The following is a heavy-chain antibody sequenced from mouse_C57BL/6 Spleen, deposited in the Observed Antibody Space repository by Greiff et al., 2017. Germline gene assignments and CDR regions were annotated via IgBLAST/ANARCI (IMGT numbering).Heavy chain of an antibody. Sequence: QVQLQQPGAELVKPGASVKMSCKASGYTFTSYWITWVKQRPGQGLEWIGDIYPGSGSTNYNEKFKSKATLTVDTSSSTAYLQLSSLTSEDSAVYYCAREGYGDDVGAWFAYWGQGTLVTVSA. J-gene: IGHJ3*01. CDR2: IYPGSGST. V-gene: IGHV1-55*01. CDR3: AREGYGDDVGAWFAY. D-gene: IGHD2-2*01. CDR1: GYTFTSYW.